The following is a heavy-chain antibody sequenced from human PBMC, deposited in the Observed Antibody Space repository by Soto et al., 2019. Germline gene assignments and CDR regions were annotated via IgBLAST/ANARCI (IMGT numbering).Heavy chain of an antibody. D-gene: IGHD2-8*01. CDR1: GYSFTSYW. CDR2: IDPSDSYT. V-gene: IGHV5-10-1*01. J-gene: IGHJ6*02. Sequence: PGESLKISCKGSGYSFTSYWISWVRQMPGKGLEWMGRIDPSDSYTNYSPSFQGHVTISADKSISTAYLQWSSLKASDTAMYYCARLLGLMVYAERTSDYYYGMDVWGQGTTVTVSS. CDR3: ARLLGLMVYAERTSDYYYGMDV.